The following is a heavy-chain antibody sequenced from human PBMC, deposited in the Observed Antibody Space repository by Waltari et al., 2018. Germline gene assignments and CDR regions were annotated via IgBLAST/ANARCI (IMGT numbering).Heavy chain of an antibody. CDR3: VRGSGGYSWFDP. CDR1: GYIFPDCY. Sequence: QVQLVQSGAEVKKPEESVKVCCKASGYIFPDCYIHWGRQAPGGGLEWAGRCNPDSGGTNYAQKFQGRVTMTTDTSITTAYMELSRLTSDDTALYYCVRGSGGYSWFDPWGQGTLLTVSS. CDR2: CNPDSGGT. J-gene: IGHJ5*02. V-gene: IGHV1-2*06. D-gene: IGHD3-10*01.